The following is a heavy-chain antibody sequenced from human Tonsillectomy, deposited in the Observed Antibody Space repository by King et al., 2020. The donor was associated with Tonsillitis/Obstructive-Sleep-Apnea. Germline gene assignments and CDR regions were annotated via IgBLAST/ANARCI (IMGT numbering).Heavy chain of an antibody. CDR3: VKASSSGDALDI. D-gene: IGHD6-6*01. CDR2: INWNGYTK. Sequence: VQLVEFGGGFVQPGRSLRLSCAASGFSFDDYAMHWVRQAPGKGLEWVSRINWNGYTKDYADSVKGRFIISRDNAKNSLYLQMNSLRAEDTALYYCVKASSSGDALDIWGQGTMVDVSS. J-gene: IGHJ3*02. CDR1: GFSFDDYA. V-gene: IGHV3-9*01.